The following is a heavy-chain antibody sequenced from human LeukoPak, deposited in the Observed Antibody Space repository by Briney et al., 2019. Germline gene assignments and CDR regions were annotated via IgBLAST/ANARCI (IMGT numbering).Heavy chain of an antibody. V-gene: IGHV3-23*01. CDR1: GFTFSSYE. CDR3: ARDVGLFGDYGGNSGPAFDI. Sequence: GGSLRLSCAASGFTFSSYEMNWVRQAPGKGLEWVSTISGSGGFTYYADSVKGRFTISRDNSKNTLYLQMSSLRAEDTAVYYCARDVGLFGDYGGNSGPAFDIWGQGTMVTVSS. J-gene: IGHJ3*02. D-gene: IGHD4-23*01. CDR2: ISGSGGFT.